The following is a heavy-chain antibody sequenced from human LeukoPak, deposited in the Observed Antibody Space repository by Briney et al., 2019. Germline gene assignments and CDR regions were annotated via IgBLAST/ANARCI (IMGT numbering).Heavy chain of an antibody. J-gene: IGHJ3*02. CDR3: ARAPDYYDSSGYWSDAFDI. CDR2: ISSNGGST. Sequence: PGGSLRLSCAASGFTFSSYAMHWVRQAPGKGLEYVSAISSNGGSTYYANSVKGRFTISRDNSKNTLYLQMGSLRAEDMAVYYCARAPDYYDSSGYWSDAFDIWGQGTMVTVSS. D-gene: IGHD3-22*01. V-gene: IGHV3-64*01. CDR1: GFTFSSYA.